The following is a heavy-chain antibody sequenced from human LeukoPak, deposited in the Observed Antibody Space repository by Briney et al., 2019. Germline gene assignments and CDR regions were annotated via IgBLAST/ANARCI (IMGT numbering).Heavy chain of an antibody. D-gene: IGHD6-13*01. Sequence: SETLSLTCTTSGGSISSYYWSWIRQPPGKGLEWIGYIYYSGSTNYNPSLKSRVTISVDTSKNQFSLKLSSVTAADTAVYYCARGLLSIAAAGTGAFDIWGQGTMVTVSS. CDR1: GGSISSYY. CDR2: IYYSGST. J-gene: IGHJ3*02. CDR3: ARGLLSIAAAGTGAFDI. V-gene: IGHV4-59*01.